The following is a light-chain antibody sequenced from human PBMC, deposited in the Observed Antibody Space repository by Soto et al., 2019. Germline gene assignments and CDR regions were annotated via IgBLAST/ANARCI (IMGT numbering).Light chain of an antibody. CDR2: SNV. CDR3: AAWDGSLNGWV. V-gene: IGLV1-44*01. J-gene: IGLJ3*02. Sequence: QSVLTQAPSVSGTPGQRVTISCSGSGSNIGSNTVSWYQQVPGTAPKVLIYSNVQRPSGVPDRFSGSKSGTSASLAIGGLQSEDEADYYCAAWDGSLNGWVFGGGTKVTVL. CDR1: GSNIGSNT.